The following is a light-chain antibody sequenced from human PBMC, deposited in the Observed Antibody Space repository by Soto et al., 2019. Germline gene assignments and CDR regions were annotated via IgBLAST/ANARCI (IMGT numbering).Light chain of an antibody. CDR2: DVS. V-gene: IGLV2-14*01. J-gene: IGLJ1*01. Sequence: QSVLTQPASVSGSPGQSITISCTGTSSDVGGYNYVSWYQQHPGKAPKLMIYDVSNRPSGISNRFSASKSGNTASLTISGLQAEDEADYFCSSYTSSSTQVFGTGTRSPS. CDR3: SSYTSSSTQV. CDR1: SSDVGGYNY.